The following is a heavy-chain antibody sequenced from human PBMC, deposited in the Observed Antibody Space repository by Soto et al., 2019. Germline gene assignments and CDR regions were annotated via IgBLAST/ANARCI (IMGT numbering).Heavy chain of an antibody. CDR3: ARACSGLVTMVRGVMEYFVY. J-gene: IGHJ4*02. CDR2: IYYSGST. D-gene: IGHD3-10*01. CDR1: GGSISSYY. Sequence: SETLSLTCTVSGGSISSYYWSWIRQPPGKGLEWIGSIYYSGSTYYNPSLKSRVTMSADTSKNQFSLKLSSGTAADTAVYYCARACSGLVTMVRGVMEYFVYWGQGILVALSS. V-gene: IGHV4-59*04.